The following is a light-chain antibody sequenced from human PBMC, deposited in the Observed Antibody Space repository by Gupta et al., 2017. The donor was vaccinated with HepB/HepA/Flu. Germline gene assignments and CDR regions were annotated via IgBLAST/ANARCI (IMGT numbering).Light chain of an antibody. CDR2: DAS. V-gene: IGKV3-11*01. Sequence: EIVLTQSPATLSLSPGERATLSCMASQSVSNFLAWYQQKPGQAPRLLIFDASNRATGIPARFGGSGSGTDFTLTISGLEPEDFAVYYCQQRSNWPMTFGGGTKVEI. CDR3: QQRSNWPMT. CDR1: QSVSNF. J-gene: IGKJ4*01.